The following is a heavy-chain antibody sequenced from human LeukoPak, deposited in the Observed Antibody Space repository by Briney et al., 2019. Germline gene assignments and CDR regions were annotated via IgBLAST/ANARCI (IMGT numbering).Heavy chain of an antibody. V-gene: IGHV1-46*01. CDR2: INPSGGST. CDR3: ARDRFGGESGAMDV. D-gene: IGHD2-21*01. Sequence: GESLKISCKGSGYSFTSYYMHWVRQAPGQGLEWMGIINPSGGSTSYAQKFQGRVTMTRDTSTSTVYMELSSLRSEDTAVYYCARDRFGGESGAMDVWGQGTTVTVSS. J-gene: IGHJ6*02. CDR1: GYSFTSYY.